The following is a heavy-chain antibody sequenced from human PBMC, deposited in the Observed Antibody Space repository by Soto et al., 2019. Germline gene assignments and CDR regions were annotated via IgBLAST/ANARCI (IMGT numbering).Heavy chain of an antibody. D-gene: IGHD3-10*01. CDR2: IDPNSGAS. V-gene: IGHV1-2*02. J-gene: IGHJ4*02. CDR3: ARDKYGPLDY. Sequence: QVQLVQSGAEVKKPGASVKVSCKPSGYTFTDLYIHWVRQAPGLGLEWMGWIDPNSGASRKTEKCQGSLTMTRDTSTSTVDMELSSLRSDDTAVYYCARDKYGPLDYWGQGTLVTASS. CDR1: GYTFTDLY.